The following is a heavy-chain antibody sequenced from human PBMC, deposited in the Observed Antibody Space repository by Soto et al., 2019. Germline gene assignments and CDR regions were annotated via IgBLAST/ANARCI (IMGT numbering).Heavy chain of an antibody. V-gene: IGHV4-34*01. J-gene: IGHJ6*02. Sequence: SDTLSLTCAVYGGSFSGYYWSWIRQPPGKGLEWIGEINHSGSTNYNPSLKSRVTISVDTSKNQFSLKLSSVTAADTAVYYCARGGIAARPSYYYYYGMDVWGQGTTVTVSS. CDR1: GGSFSGYY. D-gene: IGHD6-6*01. CDR2: INHSGST. CDR3: ARGGIAARPSYYYYYGMDV.